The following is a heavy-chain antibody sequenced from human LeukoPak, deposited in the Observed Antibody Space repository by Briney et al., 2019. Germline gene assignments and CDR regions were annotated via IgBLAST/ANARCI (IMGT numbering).Heavy chain of an antibody. D-gene: IGHD3-3*01. CDR3: AREGIKIFGGWAPFDP. J-gene: IGHJ5*02. CDR1: GYTFSDNY. V-gene: IGHV1-2*02. Sequence: ASVKVSCKASGYTFSDNYIHWVRQAPGQGLEWMGWINPLSGGPMYAQKFQGRVTMTRDTSLSTAYIELNGLKSDDTAIYYCAREGIKIFGGWAPFDPWGQGTLVTVS. CDR2: INPLSGGP.